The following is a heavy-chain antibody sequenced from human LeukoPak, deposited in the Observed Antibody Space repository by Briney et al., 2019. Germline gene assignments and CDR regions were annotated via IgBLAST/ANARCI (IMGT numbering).Heavy chain of an antibody. D-gene: IGHD1-14*01. V-gene: IGHV3-23*01. CDR2: ISGSGGGT. CDR1: GFTFSSYA. CDR3: ASRNWYIDY. Sequence: GGSLRLSCVASGFTFSSYAMSWVRQAPGKGLEWVSGISGSGGGTYYADSVKGRFTISRDNSKNTLYLQMNSLRAEDTAVYYCASRNWYIDYWGQGTLVTVSS. J-gene: IGHJ4*02.